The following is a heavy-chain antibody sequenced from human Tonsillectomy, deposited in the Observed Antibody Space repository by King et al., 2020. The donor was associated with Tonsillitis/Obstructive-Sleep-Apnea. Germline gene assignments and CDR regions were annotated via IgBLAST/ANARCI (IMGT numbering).Heavy chain of an antibody. J-gene: IGHJ3*02. Sequence: MQLQESGPGLVKPSETLSLTCTVSGGSISSSSYYWGWIRQPPGKGLEGIGSIYYSGRPYYNPSLKSRVTISVDTSKNQFSLKLSSVTAADTAVYYCARQGAAADAFDIWGQGTMVTVSS. CDR3: ARQGAAADAFDI. CDR1: GGSISSSSYY. D-gene: IGHD6-13*01. V-gene: IGHV4-39*01. CDR2: IYYSGRP.